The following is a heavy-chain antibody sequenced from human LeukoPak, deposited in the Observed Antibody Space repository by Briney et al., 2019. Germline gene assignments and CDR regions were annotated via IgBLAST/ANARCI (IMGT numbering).Heavy chain of an antibody. CDR1: GFTVSSNY. Sequence: PGGSLRLSCAGSGFTVSSNYMSWVRQAPGKGLEWVSVIWYDGTNKYYADSVKGRFTISRDNSKNTLYLQMNSLRAEDTAVYYCARGTRYDSSGYYSQDLDYWGQGTLGTVSS. J-gene: IGHJ4*02. CDR3: ARGTRYDSSGYYSQDLDY. D-gene: IGHD3-22*01. CDR2: IWYDGTNK. V-gene: IGHV3-33*08.